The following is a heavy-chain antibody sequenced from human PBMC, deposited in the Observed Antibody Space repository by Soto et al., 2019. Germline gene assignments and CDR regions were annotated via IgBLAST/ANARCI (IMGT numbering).Heavy chain of an antibody. CDR1: GFTFSRYD. Sequence: EVQLVESGGGLVQPGGSLRLSCETSGFTFSRYDFHWVRQASGQGLEWVSGIGAGADTYYSDSVKGRFTFSRDNARHTLYLHMNSLRAEDTALYYCAREILDADNPGWYFDSWGQGTLVTVSS. V-gene: IGHV3-13*04. CDR3: AREILDADNPGWYFDS. J-gene: IGHJ4*02. D-gene: IGHD6-19*01. CDR2: IGAGADT.